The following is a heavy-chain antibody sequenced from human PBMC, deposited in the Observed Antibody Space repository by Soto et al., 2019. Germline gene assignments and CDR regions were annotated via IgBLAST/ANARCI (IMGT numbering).Heavy chain of an antibody. Sequence: ASVKVSCKAAGYTFTTYGISRVRQAPGQGLEWMGWISAYRGNTDYAQKLQGRVTMTTDTSTSTAYMELRSLRSDDTAVYYCARDGPVVVEGMDVWGQGTTVTVS. CDR1: GYTFTTYG. J-gene: IGHJ6*02. CDR2: ISAYRGNT. V-gene: IGHV1-18*04. CDR3: ARDGPVVVEGMDV. D-gene: IGHD2-2*01.